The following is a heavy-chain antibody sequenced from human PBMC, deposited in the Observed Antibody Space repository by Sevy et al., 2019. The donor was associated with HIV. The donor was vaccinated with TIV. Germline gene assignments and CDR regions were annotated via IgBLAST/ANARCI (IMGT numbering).Heavy chain of an antibody. CDR3: ARDGGTKEQLGYFHY. CDR1: GFTFSAYG. D-gene: IGHD1-7*01. Sequence: GGSLRLSCAASGFTFSAYGMHWVRQAPGKGLEWVALLWYDGRNKYYADSVKGRFTISRDTSKDMAYLQMDSLRAEDTAIYYCARDGGTKEQLGYFHYWGQGTLVTVSS. V-gene: IGHV3-33*01. CDR2: LWYDGRNK. J-gene: IGHJ4*02.